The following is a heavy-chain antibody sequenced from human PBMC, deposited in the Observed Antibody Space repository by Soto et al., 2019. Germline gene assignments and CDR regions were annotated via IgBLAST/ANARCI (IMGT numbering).Heavy chain of an antibody. Sequence: EVQLVESGGGLVKPGGSLRLSCAASGFTFSNAWMSWVRQAPGKGLEWVGRSQSKTDGGTTDYAAPVKGRFTISRDDSKNTLYLQMNSLKTVDTAVYYCTTGSGEFWRSTLDYWGQGTLVTVSS. CDR1: GFTFSNAW. J-gene: IGHJ4*02. V-gene: IGHV3-15*01. D-gene: IGHD3-16*01. CDR3: TTGSGEFWRSTLDY. CDR2: SQSKTDGGTT.